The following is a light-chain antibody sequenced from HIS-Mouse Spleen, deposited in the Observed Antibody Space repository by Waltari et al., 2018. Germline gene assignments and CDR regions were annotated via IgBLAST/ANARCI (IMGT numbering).Light chain of an antibody. CDR2: QDS. V-gene: IGLV3-1*01. Sequence: SYELTQPPSVSVSPGQTASIPCSGDNMGDKYACWYQQKPGHSPVLVIYQDSKRPSGIPERFSGSNSGNTATLTISGTQAMDEADYYCQAWDSSYSVFGGGTKLTVL. CDR1: NMGDKY. CDR3: QAWDSSYSV. J-gene: IGLJ2*01.